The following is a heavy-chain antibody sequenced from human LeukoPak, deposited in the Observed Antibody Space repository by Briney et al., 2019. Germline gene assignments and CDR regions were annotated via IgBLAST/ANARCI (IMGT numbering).Heavy chain of an antibody. CDR2: MNPNSGNT. CDR3: ARDRGYSYGARPLGS. J-gene: IGHJ5*01. CDR1: GYTFTSYD. Sequence: GASVKVSCKASGYTFTSYDINWVRQATGQGLEWMGWMNPNSGNTGYAQKFQGRVTMTTDTSTSTAYMELRSLRSDDTAVYYCARDRGYSYGARPLGSWGQGTLVTVSS. V-gene: IGHV1-8*01. D-gene: IGHD5-18*01.